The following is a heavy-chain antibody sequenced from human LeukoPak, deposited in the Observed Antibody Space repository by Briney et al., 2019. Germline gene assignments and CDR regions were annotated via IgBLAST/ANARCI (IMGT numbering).Heavy chain of an antibody. CDR3: ATTINRFSGSSLTEAFEI. Sequence: KSGGSLRLSCAASGFTFSDYFMTWIRQAPGKGLEWVSYITSSGDTVYYADSVKGRFTISRDNAKESLFLQMNSLRAEDTAVYYCATTINRFSGSSLTEAFEIWGQGTVVTVSS. J-gene: IGHJ3*02. CDR1: GFTFSDYF. D-gene: IGHD1-26*01. CDR2: ITSSGDTV. V-gene: IGHV3-11*01.